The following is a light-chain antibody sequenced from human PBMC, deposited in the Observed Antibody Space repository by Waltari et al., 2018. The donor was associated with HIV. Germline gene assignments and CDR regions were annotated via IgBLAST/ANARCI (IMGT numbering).Light chain of an antibody. J-gene: IGLJ2*01. CDR1: KLGDKY. CDR2: QDT. Sequence: SYELTQPPSVSVSPGQTASITCSGDKLGDKYGCWYQQKPGQSPVLVIYQDTKRPSGIPERFSGSNSGNTATLTISGTQAMDEADYYCQAWDSSTAWEVFDGGTKLTVL. V-gene: IGLV3-1*01. CDR3: QAWDSSTAWEV.